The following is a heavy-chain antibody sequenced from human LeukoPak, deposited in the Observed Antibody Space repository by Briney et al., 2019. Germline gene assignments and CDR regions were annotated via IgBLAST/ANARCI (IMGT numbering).Heavy chain of an antibody. V-gene: IGHV3-23*01. J-gene: IGHJ3*02. Sequence: GGSLRLSCAASGFTFSSYAMSWVRQAPGKGLEWVSAISGSGGSTYYADSVKGRITISRDNSKNTLYLQMNSLRAEDTAVYYCAKSPLITMIVPPDAFDIWGQRTMVTVSS. CDR1: GFTFSSYA. CDR2: ISGSGGST. D-gene: IGHD3-22*01. CDR3: AKSPLITMIVPPDAFDI.